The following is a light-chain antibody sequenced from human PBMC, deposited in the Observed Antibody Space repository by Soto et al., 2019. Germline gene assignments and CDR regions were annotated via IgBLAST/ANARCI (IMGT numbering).Light chain of an antibody. CDR2: ASS. CDR3: QQSYGMPWT. CDR1: QTISIY. J-gene: IGKJ1*01. V-gene: IGKV1-39*01. Sequence: IQMTQSPSSLSASVGDRVTITCRASQTISIYLNWYQQKPGKAPKLLIYASSSLQSGVPSRFSGSGSGTDFTLTITSLQPEDFATYICQQSYGMPWTFGQGTKVEV.